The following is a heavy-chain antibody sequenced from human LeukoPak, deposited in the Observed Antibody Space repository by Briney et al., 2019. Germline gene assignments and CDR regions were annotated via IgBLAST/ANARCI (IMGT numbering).Heavy chain of an antibody. CDR3: ARTGSSRFDY. V-gene: IGHV3-23*01. Sequence: GGSLRLSCAASGFTFSSYAMSWVRQAPGKGLEWVSATSGSGGSTYYADSVKGRFTISRDNFKNTLYLQMNSLRVEDTAVYYCARTGSSRFDYWGQGTLVTVSS. CDR2: TSGSGGST. CDR1: GFTFSSYA. D-gene: IGHD1-26*01. J-gene: IGHJ4*02.